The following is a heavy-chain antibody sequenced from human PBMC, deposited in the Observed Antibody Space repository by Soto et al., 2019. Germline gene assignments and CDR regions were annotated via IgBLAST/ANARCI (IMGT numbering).Heavy chain of an antibody. D-gene: IGHD3-22*01. CDR2: IYHSGST. CDR3: ARDSGYYDSSGYYYNFDY. J-gene: IGHJ4*02. CDR1: GGSISSSNW. V-gene: IGHV4-4*02. Sequence: SETLSLTCAVSGGSISSSNWWSWVRQPPGKGLEWIGEIYHSGSTNYNPSLKSRVTISVDKAKNQFSLKLSSVTAADTAVYYCARDSGYYDSSGYYYNFDYWGQGTLVTVSS.